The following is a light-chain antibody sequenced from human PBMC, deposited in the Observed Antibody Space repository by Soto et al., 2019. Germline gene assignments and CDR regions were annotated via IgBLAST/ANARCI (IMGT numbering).Light chain of an antibody. CDR3: QQYHSSPT. Sequence: DIQMTQSPSTLSGSVGDRVTITCRASQSIRNWLAWYQQKPGRAPKLLIYHASNLQSGVPSRFSGSESGTEFTLTISSLQPDDFGTYFCQQYHSSPTFGQGTKVDIK. CDR2: HAS. J-gene: IGKJ1*01. V-gene: IGKV1-5*01. CDR1: QSIRNW.